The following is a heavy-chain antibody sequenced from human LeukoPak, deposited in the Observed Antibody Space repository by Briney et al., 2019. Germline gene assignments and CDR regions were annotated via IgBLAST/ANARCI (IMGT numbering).Heavy chain of an antibody. V-gene: IGHV3-21*01. CDR3: ARSTQYGSGSLNFDY. CDR1: GFTFSSYS. CDR2: ISSSSSYI. J-gene: IGHJ4*02. Sequence: GGSLRLSCAASGFTFSSYSMNWVRQAPGKGLEWVSSISSSSSYIYYADSVKGRFTISRDNAKNSLYLQMNSLRAEDTAVYYCARSTQYGSGSLNFDYLGQGTLVTVSS. D-gene: IGHD3-10*01.